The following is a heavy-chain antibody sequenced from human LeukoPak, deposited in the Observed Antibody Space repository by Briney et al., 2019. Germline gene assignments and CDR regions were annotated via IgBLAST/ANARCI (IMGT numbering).Heavy chain of an antibody. J-gene: IGHJ6*03. Sequence: GGSLRLSCAASGFTFSSNLMSWVRQAPGKGLEWVANIVDSVKGRFTISRDNAKNSLYLQMNSLRAEDTAVYYCVRDRSIAAAGNPWDLYHYMDVWGKGTTVTVSS. CDR2: I. D-gene: IGHD6-13*01. CDR3: VRDRSIAAAGNPWDLYHYMDV. CDR1: GFTFSSNL. V-gene: IGHV3-7*01.